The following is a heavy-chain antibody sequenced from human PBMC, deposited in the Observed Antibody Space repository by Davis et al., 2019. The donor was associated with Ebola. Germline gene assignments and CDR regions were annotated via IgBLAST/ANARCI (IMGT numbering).Heavy chain of an antibody. Sequence: AASVKVSCKASGYTFTSYGISWVRQAPGQGLEWMGWISAYNGNTNYAQKLQGRVTITTDTSTGTAYMELRSLRSDDTAVYYCARDPSSYSSGWQPSYFDYWGQGTLVTVSS. CDR3: ARDPSSYSSGWQPSYFDY. CDR2: ISAYNGNT. V-gene: IGHV1-18*01. J-gene: IGHJ4*02. CDR1: GYTFTSYG. D-gene: IGHD6-19*01.